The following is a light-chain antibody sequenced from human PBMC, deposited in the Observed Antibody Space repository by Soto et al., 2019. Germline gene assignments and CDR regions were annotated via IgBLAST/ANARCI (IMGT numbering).Light chain of an antibody. CDR1: QTIYSN. CDR3: QHHGPT. V-gene: IGKV3-15*01. CDR2: RAS. Sequence: IVMTQSPATLSVSPVERATLSCRAGQTIYSNVAWYQQRPGQAPRLLIYRASTRATGVPARFSGSGSGTDFTLTISRLEPEDFAVYYCQHHGPTFGQGTKVDIK. J-gene: IGKJ1*01.